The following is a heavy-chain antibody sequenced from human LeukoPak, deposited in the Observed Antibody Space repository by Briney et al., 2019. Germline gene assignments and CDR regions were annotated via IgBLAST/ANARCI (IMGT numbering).Heavy chain of an antibody. CDR2: IYYSGST. CDR1: GGSISSSSYY. D-gene: IGHD3-10*01. V-gene: IGHV4-39*07. Sequence: SETLSLTCTVSGGSISSSSYYWGWIRQPPGKRLEWIGSIYYSGSTYYNPSLKSRVTISVDTSKNQFSLKLSSVTAADTAVYYCARETLWFGELSTGDYWGQGTLVTVSS. J-gene: IGHJ4*02. CDR3: ARETLWFGELSTGDY.